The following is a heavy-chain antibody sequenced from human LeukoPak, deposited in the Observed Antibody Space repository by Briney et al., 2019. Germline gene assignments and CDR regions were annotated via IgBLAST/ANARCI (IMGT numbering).Heavy chain of an antibody. CDR1: GFAFTNAW. Sequence: PGGSLRLSCAASGFAFTNAWMNWVRQAPGKGLEWVGRIKSKTDGGTADYAAPVKGRFTISRDDSKNTLYLQMNSLKTEDTAVYYCTTADSSGRFLIDYWGQGTLVTVSS. CDR2: IKSKTDGGTA. V-gene: IGHV3-15*07. D-gene: IGHD3-22*01. CDR3: TTADSSGRFLIDY. J-gene: IGHJ4*02.